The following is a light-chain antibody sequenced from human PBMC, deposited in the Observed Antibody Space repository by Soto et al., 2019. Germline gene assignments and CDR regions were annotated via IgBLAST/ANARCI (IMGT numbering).Light chain of an antibody. CDR1: SGHSNYV. Sequence: QLVLTQSPSASASLGASVKITCTLSSGHSNYVIAWQQQQPEKGPRYLMKLTSHGSHSQGGGIPDRFAGSSSGAERYLTISSLQSEDEADYYCQTWDTGIRVFGGGTKLTVL. J-gene: IGLJ2*01. CDR2: LTSHGSH. V-gene: IGLV4-69*01. CDR3: QTWDTGIRV.